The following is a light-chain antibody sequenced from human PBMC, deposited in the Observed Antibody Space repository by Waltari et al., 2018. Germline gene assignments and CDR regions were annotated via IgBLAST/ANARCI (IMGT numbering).Light chain of an antibody. Sequence: QLVLTQSPSASASLGASVKLTCTLTSGHSTNIIAWLQQHPEKGPRYLMNVNRDGSHHKGVGIPDRFSGSSSGAERYLTISSLQSEDEAEYYCQTGGHGTWGFGGGTRLTVL. J-gene: IGLJ3*02. V-gene: IGLV4-69*01. CDR3: QTGGHGTWG. CDR1: SGHSTNI. CDR2: VNRDGSH.